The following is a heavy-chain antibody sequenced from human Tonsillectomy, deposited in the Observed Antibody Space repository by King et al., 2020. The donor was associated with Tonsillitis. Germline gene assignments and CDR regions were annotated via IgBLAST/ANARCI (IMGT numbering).Heavy chain of an antibody. CDR3: TRGLFSLAFYYYMDV. CDR2: IRSKAYGGTP. CDR1: GFPFGDYA. Sequence: VQLVESGGGLVQPGRSLRLSCTVSGFPFGDYAMSWVRQAPGKGLDWVGFIRSKAYGGTPEYAASVKGRFIISRDDSKSIAFLQMNSLKTEDTAVYFCTRGLFSLAFYYYMDVWAKGPRSPSP. V-gene: IGHV3-49*04. J-gene: IGHJ6*03.